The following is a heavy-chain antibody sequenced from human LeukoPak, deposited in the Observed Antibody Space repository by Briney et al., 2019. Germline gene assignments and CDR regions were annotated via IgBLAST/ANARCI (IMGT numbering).Heavy chain of an antibody. CDR2: IWHDGNNK. CDR1: GFTFSSYG. D-gene: IGHD6-6*01. CDR3: AKSLRRYSSSADN. Sequence: GGSLRLSCAASGFTFSSYGMHWVRQAPGKGLEWAAVIWHDGNNKYYADSVKGRFTISRDNSKNTLSLQMNSLRVEDTAVYYCAKSLRRYSSSADNWGQGTLVTVSS. J-gene: IGHJ4*02. V-gene: IGHV3-30*02.